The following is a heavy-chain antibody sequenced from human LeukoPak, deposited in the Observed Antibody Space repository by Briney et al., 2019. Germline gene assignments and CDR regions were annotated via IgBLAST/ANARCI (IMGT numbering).Heavy chain of an antibody. CDR1: GGSFSGYY. J-gene: IGHJ4*02. D-gene: IGHD3/OR15-3a*01. Sequence: PSETLSLTCAVYGGSFSGYYWGWIRQPPGKGLEWIGSIYYSGSTYYNPSLKSRVTISVDTSKNQFSLRLTSATAADTAVYYCARQTGSGLFILPGGQGTLVTVSS. CDR2: IYYSGST. CDR3: ARQTGSGLFILP. V-gene: IGHV4-34*01.